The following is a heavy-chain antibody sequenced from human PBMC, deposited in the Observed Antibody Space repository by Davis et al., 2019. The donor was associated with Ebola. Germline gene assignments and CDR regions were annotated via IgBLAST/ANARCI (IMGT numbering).Heavy chain of an antibody. CDR1: GFTYDAYA. CDR2: ILWNSGDI. V-gene: IGHV3-9*01. Sequence: SLKISCAASGFTYDAYAMHWVRQAPGKGLEWVSGILWNSGDIGYADSVKGRFTISRDNAKKSLYLEMNSLSAEDTALYYCARDWGVMTAAILSWGQGILVTVSS. D-gene: IGHD3-16*01. J-gene: IGHJ4*02. CDR3: ARDWGVMTAAILS.